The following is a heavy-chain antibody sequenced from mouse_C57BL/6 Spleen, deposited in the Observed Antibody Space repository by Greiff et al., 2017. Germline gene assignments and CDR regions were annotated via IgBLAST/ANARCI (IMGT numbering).Heavy chain of an antibody. CDR3: ARDWDRAMDY. J-gene: IGHJ4*01. D-gene: IGHD3-3*01. Sequence: EVNVVESEGGLVQPGSSMKLSCTASGFTFSDYYMAWVRQVPEKGLEWVANINYDGSSTYYLDSLKSRFTISRDNAKNILYLQMSSLKSEDTATYYCARDWDRAMDYWGQGTSVTVSS. V-gene: IGHV5-16*01. CDR2: INYDGSST. CDR1: GFTFSDYY.